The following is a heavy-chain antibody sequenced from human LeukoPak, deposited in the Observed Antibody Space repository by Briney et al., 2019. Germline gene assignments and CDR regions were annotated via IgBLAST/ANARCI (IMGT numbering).Heavy chain of an antibody. D-gene: IGHD2-15*01. CDR3: ARGRAALGYCSGGSCYFLNWFDP. V-gene: IGHV3-11*06. CDR1: GFTFSDYY. Sequence: PGGSLRLSCAASGFTFSDYYMSWIRQAPGKGLEWVPYISGSSTYINYADSVKGRFTISRDNAKNSLYLQMNSLRAEDTAVYYCARGRAALGYCSGGSCYFLNWFDPWGQGTLVTVSS. CDR2: ISGSSTYI. J-gene: IGHJ5*02.